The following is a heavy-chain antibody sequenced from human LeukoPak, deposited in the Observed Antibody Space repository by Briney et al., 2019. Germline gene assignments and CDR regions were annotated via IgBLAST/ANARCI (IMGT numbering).Heavy chain of an antibody. V-gene: IGHV3-7*01. CDR2: IKQDGSEK. CDR1: GFTFSSYW. CDR3: ARDDPTLFWSGSPFY. Sequence: GGSLRLSCAASGFTFSSYWMSWVRQAPGKGLEWVANIKQDGSEKYYVDSVKGRFTISRDNAKNSLYLQMNSLRAEDAAVYYCARDDPTLFWSGSPFYWGQGTLVTVSS. D-gene: IGHD3-3*01. J-gene: IGHJ4*02.